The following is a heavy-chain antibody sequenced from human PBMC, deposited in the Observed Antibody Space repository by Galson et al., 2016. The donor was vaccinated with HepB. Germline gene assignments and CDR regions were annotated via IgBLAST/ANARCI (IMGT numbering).Heavy chain of an antibody. CDR1: GFAFRNYA. CDR3: AKDPLDSLFGVDPRAFDS. Sequence: SLRLSCAASGFAFRNYAMSWVRQAPGKGLEWVSSLSGSSRTYYADSVKGRFSISRDNFKDTVYLQMNNLRVQDTAMYYCAKDPLDSLFGVDPRAFDSWGQGTLVAVSS. CDR2: LSGSSRT. D-gene: IGHD3-3*01. J-gene: IGHJ4*02. V-gene: IGHV3-23*01.